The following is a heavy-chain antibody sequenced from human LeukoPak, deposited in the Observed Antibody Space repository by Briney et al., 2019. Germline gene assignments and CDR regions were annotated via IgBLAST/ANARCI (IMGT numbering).Heavy chain of an antibody. CDR2: INHSGST. Sequence: QPSETLSLTCAVSGGSFSGYYWSWIRQPPGKGLEWIGEINHSGSTNYNPSLKSRVTISVDTPKNQFSLKLSSVTAADTAVYYCARRTPKQQLVRQAFDIWGQGTMVTVSS. J-gene: IGHJ3*02. CDR1: GGSFSGYY. D-gene: IGHD6-13*01. V-gene: IGHV4-34*01. CDR3: ARRTPKQQLVRQAFDI.